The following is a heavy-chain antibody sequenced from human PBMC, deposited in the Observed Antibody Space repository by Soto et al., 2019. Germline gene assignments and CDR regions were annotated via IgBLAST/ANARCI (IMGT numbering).Heavy chain of an antibody. Sequence: ASVKVSCKASGYIFTGYYMHWVRQAPGQGLEWMGWINPNSGGTNYAQKFQGWVTMTRDTSISTAYMELSRLRSDDTAVYYCARDPGRDGYNTRYFDYWGQGTLVTVSS. CDR1: GYIFTGYY. D-gene: IGHD5-12*01. CDR2: INPNSGGT. V-gene: IGHV1-2*04. CDR3: ARDPGRDGYNTRYFDY. J-gene: IGHJ4*02.